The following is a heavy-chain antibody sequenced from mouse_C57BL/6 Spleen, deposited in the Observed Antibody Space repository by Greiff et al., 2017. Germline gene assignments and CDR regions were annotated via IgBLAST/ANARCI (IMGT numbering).Heavy chain of an antibody. CDR2: INPSTGGT. J-gene: IGHJ3*01. D-gene: IGHD6-2*01. CDR1: GYSFTGYY. Sequence: EVQLQQSGPELVKPGASVKISCKASGYSFTGYYMNWVKQSPEKSLEWIGEINPSTGGTTYNQKFKAKATLTVDKSSSTAYMQLKSLTSEDSAVYYCARSGSSPPWFAYWGQGTLVTVSA. CDR3: ARSGSSPPWFAY. V-gene: IGHV1-42*01.